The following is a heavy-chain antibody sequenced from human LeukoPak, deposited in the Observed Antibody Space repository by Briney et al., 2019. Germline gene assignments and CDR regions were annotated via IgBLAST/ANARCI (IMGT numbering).Heavy chain of an antibody. CDR2: ISAYNGNT. V-gene: IGHV1-18*01. J-gene: IGHJ6*03. CDR3: ARASGYDYYYYYYMDV. CDR1: GYTFTSYG. Sequence: GASVKVSCKASGYTFTSYGISWVRQAPGQGLEWMGWISAYNGNTNYAQKLQGRVTMTTDTSTSTAYMELRSLRSDDTAVYYCARASGYDYYYYYYMDVWGKGTTVTISS. D-gene: IGHD5-12*01.